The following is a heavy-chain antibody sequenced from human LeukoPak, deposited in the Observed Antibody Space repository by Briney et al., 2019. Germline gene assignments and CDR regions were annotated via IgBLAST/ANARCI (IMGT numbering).Heavy chain of an antibody. V-gene: IGHV4-4*08. Sequence: SETLSLTCAVSGGSIGTYYWSWIRQPPGKGLEWIGYVSTSGTTNYNPSLASRVTMSLDPSKNQISLKVTSVTAADTAVYYCARSELWWFDPWGQGTLVSVSS. J-gene: IGHJ5*02. CDR1: GGSIGTYY. CDR3: ARSELWWFDP. CDR2: VSTSGTT. D-gene: IGHD2-21*01.